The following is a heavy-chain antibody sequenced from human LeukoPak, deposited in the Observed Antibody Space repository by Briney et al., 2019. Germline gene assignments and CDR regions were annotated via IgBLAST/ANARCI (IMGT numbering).Heavy chain of an antibody. J-gene: IGHJ4*02. V-gene: IGHV4-38-2*02. Sequence: SETLSLTCTVSGYYISSGYYWGWIRQPPGKGLEWIGSIYHSGSTYYNPSLKSRVTISVDTSKNQFSLKLSSVTAADTSVYYCASQYYDGSGSYYPLDYWGQGTLVTVSS. CDR1: GYYISSGYY. CDR2: IYHSGST. D-gene: IGHD3-10*01. CDR3: ASQYYDGSGSYYPLDY.